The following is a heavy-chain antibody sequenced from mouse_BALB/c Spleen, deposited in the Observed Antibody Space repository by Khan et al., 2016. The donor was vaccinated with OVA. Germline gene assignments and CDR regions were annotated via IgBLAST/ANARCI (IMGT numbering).Heavy chain of an antibody. Sequence: EVELVESGGDLVKPGGSLKLSCAASGFTFSSYSLSWVRQIPDKRLEWVATMSSGGDYTYYPDGVKGRFTISRDNAKNTLYLQLSSLKSEDAAMYCSARHLTGTFAFWGQGTLVTVSA. CDR1: GFTFSSYS. CDR2: MSSGGDYT. D-gene: IGHD4-1*01. CDR3: ARHLTGTFAF. V-gene: IGHV5-6*01. J-gene: IGHJ3*01.